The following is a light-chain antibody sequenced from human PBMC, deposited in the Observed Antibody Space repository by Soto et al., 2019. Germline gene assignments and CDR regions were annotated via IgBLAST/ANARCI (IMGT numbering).Light chain of an antibody. CDR2: VNSDGSH. Sequence: QSVLTQSPSASASLGASVKLTCSRSSGHSSYAIAWRQQLPENGPRYLMKVNSDGSHTKGDGIPDRFSGSSSGAERYLSISSLQSEDEAYYYCQTWGTGIQVFGGGTKLTVL. J-gene: IGLJ3*02. CDR3: QTWGTGIQV. CDR1: SGHSSYA. V-gene: IGLV4-69*01.